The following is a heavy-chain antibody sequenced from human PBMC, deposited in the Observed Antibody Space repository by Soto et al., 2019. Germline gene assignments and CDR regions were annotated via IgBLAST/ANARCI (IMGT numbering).Heavy chain of an antibody. CDR1: GFTFSSYG. J-gene: IGHJ4*02. Sequence: GGSLRLSCAASGFTFSSYGMHWVRQAPGKGLEWVAVIWYDGSNKYYADSVKGRFTISRDNSKSTLYLQMNSLRAEDTAVYYCASFLRGEFDYWGQGTLVTVSS. CDR2: IWYDGSNK. D-gene: IGHD3-10*01. CDR3: ASFLRGEFDY. V-gene: IGHV3-33*01.